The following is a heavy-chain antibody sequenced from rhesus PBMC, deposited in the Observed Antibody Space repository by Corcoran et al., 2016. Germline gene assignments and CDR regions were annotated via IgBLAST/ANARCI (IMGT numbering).Heavy chain of an antibody. CDR1: GFTFGSYA. CDR3: AITVAEPYYYGLDS. V-gene: IGHV1-198*02. D-gene: IGHD4-29*01. J-gene: IGHJ6*01. Sequence: QVQLVQSGAEVKKPGASVKVSCKASGFTFGSYAINWVRQAPGQGLEWMGVIIPLFGIPNYAEKFQGRVTSTAETSTSTAYMELSSLRSEDTAVYYCAITVAEPYYYGLDSWGQGVVVTVSS. CDR2: IIPLFGIP.